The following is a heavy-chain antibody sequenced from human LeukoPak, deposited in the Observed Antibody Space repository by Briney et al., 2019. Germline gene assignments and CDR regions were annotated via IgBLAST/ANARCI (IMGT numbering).Heavy chain of an antibody. CDR2: ISPSGGST. CDR1: GYTFTSNY. Sequence: ASVKVSCKAFGYTFTSNYMHWVRQAPGQGPEWMGVISPSGGSTTYAQKFQGRVTLTRDMSTSTDYLELSSLRSEDTAVYYCAREDDGSESWTMTYYYYYYMDVWGKGTTVTVSS. J-gene: IGHJ6*03. V-gene: IGHV1-46*01. CDR3: AREDDGSESWTMTYYYYYYMDV. D-gene: IGHD3-10*01.